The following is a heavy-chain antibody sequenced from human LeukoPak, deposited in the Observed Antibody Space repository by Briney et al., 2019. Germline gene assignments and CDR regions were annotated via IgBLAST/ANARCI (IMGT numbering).Heavy chain of an antibody. D-gene: IGHD6-19*01. CDR1: GYTFTGYY. CDR2: TNPNSGGT. Sequence: ASVKVSCKASGYTFTGYYIHWVRQAPGQGLEWMGWTNPNSGGTKYAQKFQGRVTMTRDTSISTAYMELSSLRSDDTAVYYCVREGRDSSGRYVGYWGQGTLVTVSS. CDR3: VREGRDSSGRYVGY. J-gene: IGHJ4*02. V-gene: IGHV1-2*02.